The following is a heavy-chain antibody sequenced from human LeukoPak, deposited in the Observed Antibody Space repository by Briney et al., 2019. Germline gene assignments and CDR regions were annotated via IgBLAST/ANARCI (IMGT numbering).Heavy chain of an antibody. CDR2: IYPGDSDT. CDR3: AGGCSGGSCYKGLGFDY. V-gene: IGHV5-51*01. D-gene: IGHD2-15*01. Sequence: GESLKISCKGFGYRFTSYWIGWVRQMPGKGLEWMGIIYPGDSDTRYSPSFQGQVTISADKSISTAYLQWSSLKAPDTGMYYCAGGCSGGSCYKGLGFDYWGQGTLVTVSS. J-gene: IGHJ4*02. CDR1: GYRFTSYW.